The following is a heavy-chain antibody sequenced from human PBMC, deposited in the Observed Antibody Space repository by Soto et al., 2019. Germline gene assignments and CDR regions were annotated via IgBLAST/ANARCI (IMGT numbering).Heavy chain of an antibody. J-gene: IGHJ6*02. V-gene: IGHV1-18*01. Sequence: ASVKVSCKASGGTFSSYAISWVRQAPGQGLGWMGWISAYNGNTNYAQKLQGRVTMTTDTSTSTAYMELRSLRSDDTAVYYCARDEEYYYVSGSYYNHYYVMDVWGQGSTVTVSS. CDR2: ISAYNGNT. D-gene: IGHD3-10*01. CDR3: ARDEEYYYVSGSYYNHYYVMDV. CDR1: GGTFSSYA.